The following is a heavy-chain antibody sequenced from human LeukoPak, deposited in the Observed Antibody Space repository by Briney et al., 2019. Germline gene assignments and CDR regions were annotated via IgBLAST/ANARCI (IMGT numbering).Heavy chain of an antibody. CDR3: ARDGGGYGDYLSMYYFDY. J-gene: IGHJ4*02. V-gene: IGHV3-11*04. CDR1: GFTFSDYY. Sequence: GGSLRLSCAASGFTFSDYYMSWIRQAPGKGLEWVSYISSSSSTIYYADSVKGRFAISRDNAKNSLYLQMNSLRAEDTAVYYCARDGGGYGDYLSMYYFDYWGQGTLVTVSS. CDR2: ISSSSSTI. D-gene: IGHD4-17*01.